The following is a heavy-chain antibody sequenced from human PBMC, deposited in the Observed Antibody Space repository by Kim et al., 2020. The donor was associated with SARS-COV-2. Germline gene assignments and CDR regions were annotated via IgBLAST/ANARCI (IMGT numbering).Heavy chain of an antibody. CDR2: IIGSGGST. V-gene: IGHV3-23*01. Sequence: GGSLRLSCAASGFTFSTYAMSWVRQAPGKGLECVSAIIGSGGSTYYADSVKGRFTISRANSKNTLYLKMNSLRNEDTAVYYCAKDLYSSGGYARYGMGVWGKGTTVTVSS. D-gene: IGHD6-19*01. CDR1: GFTFSTYA. J-gene: IGHJ6*04. CDR3: AKDLYSSGGYARYGMGV.